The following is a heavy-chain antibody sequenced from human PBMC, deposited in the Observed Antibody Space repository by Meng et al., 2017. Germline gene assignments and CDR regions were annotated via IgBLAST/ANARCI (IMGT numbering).Heavy chain of an antibody. D-gene: IGHD6-25*01. CDR1: GYHCPCTY. V-gene: IGHV1-2*06. CDR3: AREEDISAAGRLLGDY. Sequence: QVQLGQSGAELNELGRAGEVARKLYGYHCPCTYCHWVRRATGQWLEWVGRSNPKCGDTHYEQKFQARVSMTGDTSICTAYMELSGLRPDDTAMYDCAREEDISAAGRLLGDYWGQGTLVTVSS. CDR2: SNPKCGDT. J-gene: IGHJ4*02.